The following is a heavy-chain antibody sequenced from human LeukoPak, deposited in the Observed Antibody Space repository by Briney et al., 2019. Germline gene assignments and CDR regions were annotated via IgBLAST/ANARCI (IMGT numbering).Heavy chain of an antibody. Sequence: GGSLRLSCAASGFTFNSYGMHWVRQAPGKGLEWVAFIQYAGSDKYYADSVKGRFTISRDNSKNTLYLQMNSLRAEDTALYYCAKAHVPTMIRGVVSSDWGQGTLVTVSS. CDR2: IQYAGSDK. J-gene: IGHJ4*02. CDR3: AKAHVPTMIRGVVSSD. D-gene: IGHD3-10*01. CDR1: GFTFNSYG. V-gene: IGHV3-30*02.